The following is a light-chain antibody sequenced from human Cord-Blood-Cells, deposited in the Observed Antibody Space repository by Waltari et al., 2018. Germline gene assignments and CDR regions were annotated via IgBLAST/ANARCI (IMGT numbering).Light chain of an antibody. J-gene: IGLJ2*01. CDR3: QSYDSSLSGFLV. CDR2: GNS. CDR1: SLNIRAGYD. V-gene: IGLV1-40*01. Sequence: QSVLTQPPSVSGAPGQRVTISCTGSSLNIRAGYDLHWSQQLPGTAPKLLIYGNSNRPSGVPDRFSGSKSGTSASLAITGLQAEDEADYYCQSYDSSLSGFLVFGGGTKLTVL.